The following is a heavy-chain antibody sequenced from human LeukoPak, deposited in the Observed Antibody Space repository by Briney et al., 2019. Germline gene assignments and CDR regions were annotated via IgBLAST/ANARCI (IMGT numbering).Heavy chain of an antibody. J-gene: IGHJ3*02. V-gene: IGHV4-59*12. CDR2: IYYSGST. CDR3: ARDRSGWLGAHDAFDI. D-gene: IGHD3-10*01. Sequence: PSETLSLTCAVYGGSFSGYYWSWIRRPPGKGLEWIGYIYYSGSTNYNPSLKSRVTISVDTSKNQFSLKLSSVTAADTAVYYCARDRSGWLGAHDAFDIWGQGTMVTVSS. CDR1: GGSFSGYY.